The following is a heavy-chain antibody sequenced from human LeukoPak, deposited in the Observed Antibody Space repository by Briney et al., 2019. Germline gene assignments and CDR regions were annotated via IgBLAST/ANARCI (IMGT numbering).Heavy chain of an antibody. Sequence: GGSLRLSCVASGFTFSRNYMTWVRQAPGKGLEWVANIKQDGSLTAYGGSVKGRFTISRDNADNSLYLQMNSLRADDTAVYYCARGASTFDYWGQGALVTVSS. V-gene: IGHV3-7*01. D-gene: IGHD2-2*01. CDR2: IKQDGSLT. CDR1: GFTFSRNY. CDR3: ARGASTFDY. J-gene: IGHJ4*02.